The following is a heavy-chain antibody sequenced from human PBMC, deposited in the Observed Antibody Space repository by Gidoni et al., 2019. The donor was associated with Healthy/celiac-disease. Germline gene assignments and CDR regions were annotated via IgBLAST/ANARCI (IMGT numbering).Heavy chain of an antibody. D-gene: IGHD4-17*01. Sequence: EVQLVQSGAEVQKPGDSLTIPCKGSGYSFTSYLIGWGRQMPGKGLAWMGIIYPGNSDTRYSQSFNGKVHISADKSISTAYPQWGSLKAADAAMYYCARHSGPLYGDFPDYWGQGTLVTVSS. CDR3: ARHSGPLYGDFPDY. J-gene: IGHJ4*02. CDR2: IYPGNSDT. CDR1: GYSFTSYL. V-gene: IGHV5-51*01.